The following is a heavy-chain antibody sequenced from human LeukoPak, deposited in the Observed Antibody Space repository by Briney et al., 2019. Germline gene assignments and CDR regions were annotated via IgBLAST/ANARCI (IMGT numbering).Heavy chain of an antibody. Sequence: SVKVSCKASGYTFTGYYMHWVRQAPGQGLEWMGWINPNSGGTNYAQKFQGRVTMTRDTSISTAYMELSRLRSDDTAVYYCARERTLTSCYDYWGQGTLVTVSS. CDR1: GYTFTGYY. CDR3: ARERTLTSCYDY. D-gene: IGHD2-15*01. V-gene: IGHV1-2*02. CDR2: INPNSGGT. J-gene: IGHJ4*02.